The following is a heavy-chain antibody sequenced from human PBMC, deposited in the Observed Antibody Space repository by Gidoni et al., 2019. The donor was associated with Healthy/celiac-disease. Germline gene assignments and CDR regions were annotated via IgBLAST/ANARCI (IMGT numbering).Heavy chain of an antibody. CDR2: ISGIGGST. CDR3: AKPGPRHYYYYYMDV. D-gene: IGHD3-10*01. V-gene: IGHV3-23*01. CDR1: GFTFRSYA. J-gene: IGHJ6*03. Sequence: EVQLLESGGGLVQPGGSLRLSCAASGFTFRSYAMSWVRQAPWKGQEVVSAISGIGGSTYYAASGKGRFTIARDNSKNTLYLQMNSLRAEDTAVYYCAKPGPRHYYYYYMDVWGKGTTVTVSS.